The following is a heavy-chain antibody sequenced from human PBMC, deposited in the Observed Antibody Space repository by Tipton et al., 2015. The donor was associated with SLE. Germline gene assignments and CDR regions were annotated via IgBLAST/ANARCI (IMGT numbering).Heavy chain of an antibody. Sequence: TLSLTCTVSGGSISTYYWGWIRQPPGKGPEGLGTIYHSGTTYYNPSLKSRLTLSIDTSKNQFSLKLSSVTAADTAVYYCVRLELPATKADYWGPGTLVTVSS. D-gene: IGHD5-24*01. J-gene: IGHJ4*02. CDR1: GGSISTYY. V-gene: IGHV4-59*08. CDR2: IYHSGTT. CDR3: VRLELPATKADY.